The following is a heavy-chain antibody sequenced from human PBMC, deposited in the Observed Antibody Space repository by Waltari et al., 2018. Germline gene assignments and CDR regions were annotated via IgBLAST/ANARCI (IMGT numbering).Heavy chain of an antibody. J-gene: IGHJ3*02. V-gene: IGHV1-3*03. CDR2: INTGNGNR. D-gene: IGHD3-3*01. Sequence: QVQLVQSGAEVKKPGASVKVSCKASGYTSSDYAIHWVRQAPGQRPEWMGWINTGNGNREYSQEFQGRVTISRDTSASTVYMELSSLRSEDMAVYYCARANLFRSRGLTFDIWGQGTMVTVSS. CDR1: GYTSSDYA. CDR3: ARANLFRSRGLTFDI.